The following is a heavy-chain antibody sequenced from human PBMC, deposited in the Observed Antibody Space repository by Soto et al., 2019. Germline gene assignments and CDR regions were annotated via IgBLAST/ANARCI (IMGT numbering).Heavy chain of an antibody. CDR1: GYTFTGYY. Sequence: ASVKVSCKAPGYTFTGYYMHWVRQAPGQGLEWMGWINPNSGGTNYAQKFQGWVTMTRDTSISTAYMELSRLRSDDTAVYYCARDGYYYGSGSSPDYYYMDVWGKGTTVTVSS. D-gene: IGHD3-10*01. J-gene: IGHJ6*03. CDR2: INPNSGGT. CDR3: ARDGYYYGSGSSPDYYYMDV. V-gene: IGHV1-2*04.